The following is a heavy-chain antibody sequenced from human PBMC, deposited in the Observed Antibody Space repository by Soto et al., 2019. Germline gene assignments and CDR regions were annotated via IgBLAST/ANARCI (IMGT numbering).Heavy chain of an antibody. D-gene: IGHD2-2*01. V-gene: IGHV4-59*01. J-gene: IGHJ4*02. CDR2: IFSSGST. Sequence: QVQLQESGPGLVKPSETLSLTCTVSGDSISSFYWTWIRQPPGKGLEWVGYIFSSGSTNYNPSLKSRVTISVDTSETLFSLKLTSVTAADTAVYYCARVGYCSSTPCWPIGYFEYWGQGTLVTVSS. CDR1: GDSISSFY. CDR3: ARVGYCSSTPCWPIGYFEY.